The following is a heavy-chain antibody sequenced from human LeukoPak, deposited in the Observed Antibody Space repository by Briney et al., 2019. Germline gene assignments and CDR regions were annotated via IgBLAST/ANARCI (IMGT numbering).Heavy chain of an antibody. V-gene: IGHV3-23*01. CDR3: AKDVGKWESLHFFDY. J-gene: IGHJ4*02. Sequence: GGSLRLSCAASGFTFSSYAMTWVRQAPGKGLEWVSSISGSGGNTYCADSVKGRFTISRDNSKNTLDLQMNSLRGDDTAVYYCAKDVGKWESLHFFDYWGQGTLVTVSS. CDR1: GFTFSSYA. D-gene: IGHD1-26*01. CDR2: ISGSGGNT.